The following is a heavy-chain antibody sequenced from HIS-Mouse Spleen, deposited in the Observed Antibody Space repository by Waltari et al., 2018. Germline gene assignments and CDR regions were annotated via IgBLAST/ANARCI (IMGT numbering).Heavy chain of an antibody. J-gene: IGHJ3*02. CDR3: ARGHYYDSGNAFDI. CDR2: IYYSGST. D-gene: IGHD3-22*01. V-gene: IGHV4-59*01. CDR1: GGSISSYY. Sequence: QVQLQESGPGLVKPSETLSLTCTVSGGSISSYYWSWIRQPPGKGLEWIGYIYYSGSTNDNPSLKSRVTISVDTSKNQFSLKLSSVTAADTAVYYCARGHYYDSGNAFDIWGQGTMVTVSS.